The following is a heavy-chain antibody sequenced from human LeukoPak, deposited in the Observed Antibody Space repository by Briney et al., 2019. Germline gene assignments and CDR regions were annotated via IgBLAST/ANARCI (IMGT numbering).Heavy chain of an antibody. CDR2: ISTSSSYI. CDR1: GFTFSSYS. J-gene: IGHJ6*03. D-gene: IGHD1-26*01. CDR3: ARDPYSGTYGDTYYYYMDV. V-gene: IGHV3-21*01. Sequence: GGSLRLSCTASGFTFSSYSMNWVRQAPGKGLEWVSSISTSSSYIYYADSVKGRFTISRDNARNSLYLQMNSLRAEDTAVYYCARDPYSGTYGDTYYYYMDVWGKGTTVTISS.